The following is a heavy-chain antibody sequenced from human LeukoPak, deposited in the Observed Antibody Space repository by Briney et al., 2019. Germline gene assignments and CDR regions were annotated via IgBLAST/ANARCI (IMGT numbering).Heavy chain of an antibody. D-gene: IGHD6-13*01. J-gene: IGHJ4*02. CDR2: IHNSGST. CDR1: GASISSHY. Sequence: SETLSLTCTVSGASISSHYWTWVRQPPGKGLEWIGFIHNSGSTDSNASLKSRVTISIDTSRSQFSMRLTSVTAADTAVYYCARARDPSNSWYFDYWGQGTLVTVSS. V-gene: IGHV4-59*11. CDR3: ARARDPSNSWYFDY.